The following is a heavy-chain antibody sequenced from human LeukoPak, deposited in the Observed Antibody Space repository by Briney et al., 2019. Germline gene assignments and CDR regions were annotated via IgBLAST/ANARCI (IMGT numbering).Heavy chain of an antibody. CDR2: ISGSGGST. V-gene: IGHV3-23*01. CDR1: GFIFSRYV. Sequence: AGGSLRLSCAASGFIFSRYVMTWVRQAPGKGLEWVSAISGSGGSTYYADSVKGRFTISRDNSKNTLYLQMNSLRVEDTAIYYCVNDQPPWGQGTLVTVSS. CDR3: VNDQPP. D-gene: IGHD1-14*01. J-gene: IGHJ4*02.